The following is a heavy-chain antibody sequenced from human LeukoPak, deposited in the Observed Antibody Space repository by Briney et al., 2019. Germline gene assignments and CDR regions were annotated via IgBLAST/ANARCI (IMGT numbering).Heavy chain of an antibody. J-gene: IGHJ3*02. CDR2: INPNSGGT. Sequence: GASVKVSCKASGYTFTSYYMHWVRQAPGQGLEWMGWINPNSGGTNYAQKFQGRVTMTRDTSISTAYMELSSLRSDDTAVYYCAREYSSGWNDAFDIWGQGTMVTVSS. V-gene: IGHV1-2*02. D-gene: IGHD6-19*01. CDR3: AREYSSGWNDAFDI. CDR1: GYTFTSYY.